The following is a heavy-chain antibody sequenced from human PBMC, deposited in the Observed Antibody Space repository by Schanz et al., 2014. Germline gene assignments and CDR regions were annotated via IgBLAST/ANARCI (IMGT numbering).Heavy chain of an antibody. CDR2: IGYDGSEK. Sequence: QVQVVESGGGVVQPGRSLRLSCVASGFTFNNYGMHWVRQAPGKGLEWVANIGYDGSEKYYVDSVKGRFTISRDNSKDTLYLQMSGLTPEDTAVYYCARGVRIDYWGQGTLVTVSS. J-gene: IGHJ4*02. CDR3: ARGVRIDY. CDR1: GFTFNNYG. D-gene: IGHD3-3*01. V-gene: IGHV3-33*01.